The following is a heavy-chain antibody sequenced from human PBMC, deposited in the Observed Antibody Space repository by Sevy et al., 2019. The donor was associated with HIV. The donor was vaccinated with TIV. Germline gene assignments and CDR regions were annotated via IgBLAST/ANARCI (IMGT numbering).Heavy chain of an antibody. CDR2: IYKTGST. CDR1: GGSVSSGTYY. V-gene: IGHV4-61*01. Sequence: SETLSLSCSVSGGSVSSGTYYWSWIRQPPGKGLEWIGHIYKTGSTNYKLSLQSRVTISVDTSTNQFSLRLRSVTAADTAVYYCAGVQRGQLWYSGSLGGYYYHMDVWGKGTTVTVSS. D-gene: IGHD3-16*01. CDR3: AGVQRGQLWYSGSLGGYYYHMDV. J-gene: IGHJ6*03.